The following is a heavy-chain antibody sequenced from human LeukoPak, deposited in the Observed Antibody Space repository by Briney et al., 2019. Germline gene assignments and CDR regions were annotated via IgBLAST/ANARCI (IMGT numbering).Heavy chain of an antibody. CDR2: FDPEDGGT. V-gene: IGHV1-24*01. CDR1: GYTLTELS. CDR3: ATVGPQNYNWFDP. J-gene: IGHJ5*02. Sequence: ASVKVSCKVSGYTLTELSMHWVRQAPGKGLEWMGGFDPEDGGTIYAQKFQGRVTMTEDTSTDTAYMELSSLRSEDTAVYYCATVGPQNYNWFDPWGQGTLVTVSS.